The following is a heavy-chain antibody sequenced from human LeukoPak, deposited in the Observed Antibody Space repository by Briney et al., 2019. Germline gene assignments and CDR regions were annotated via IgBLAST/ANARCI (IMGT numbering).Heavy chain of an antibody. V-gene: IGHV3-21*01. J-gene: IGHJ4*02. Sequence: GGSLRLSCVVSGFSVSDHYMSWVRQAPGKGLEWVSSISSSSSYIYYADSVKGRFTISRDNAKNSLYLQMNSLRAEDTAVYYCASTTDILGYCSRTSCAFDYWGQGTLVTVSS. CDR2: ISSSSSYI. CDR3: ASTTDILGYCSRTSCAFDY. D-gene: IGHD2-2*01. CDR1: GFSVSDHY.